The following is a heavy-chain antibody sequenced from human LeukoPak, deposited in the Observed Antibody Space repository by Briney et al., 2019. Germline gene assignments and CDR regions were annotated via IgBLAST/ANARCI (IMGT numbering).Heavy chain of an antibody. V-gene: IGHV3-30*04. CDR2: ISYDGSNK. J-gene: IGHJ4*02. Sequence: GRSLRLSCAASGFTFSSYAMHWVRQAPGKGLEWVAVISYDGSNKYYADSVKGRFTISRDNSKNTLYLQMNSLRAEDTAVYYCARSGRGVLRYFDWLSPPVDNFDYWGQGTLVTVSS. CDR3: ARSGRGVLRYFDWLSPPVDNFDY. CDR1: GFTFSSYA. D-gene: IGHD3-9*01.